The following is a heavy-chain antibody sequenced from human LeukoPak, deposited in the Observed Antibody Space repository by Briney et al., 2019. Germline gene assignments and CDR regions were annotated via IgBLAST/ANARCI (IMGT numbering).Heavy chain of an antibody. Sequence: GGSLRLSCAASGFTFSNYGMRWVRQAPGKGLEWVAFIRYDGSNKYYADSVEGRFTSSRDNSKNTLYLQMNSLRAEDTAVYYCAKRKGETAMVYFDYWGQGTLVTVSS. J-gene: IGHJ4*02. D-gene: IGHD5-18*01. CDR1: GFTFSNYG. CDR2: IRYDGSNK. V-gene: IGHV3-30*02. CDR3: AKRKGETAMVYFDY.